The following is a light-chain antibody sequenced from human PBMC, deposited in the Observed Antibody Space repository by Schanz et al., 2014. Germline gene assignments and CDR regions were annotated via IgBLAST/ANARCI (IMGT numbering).Light chain of an antibody. V-gene: IGLV2-8*01. Sequence: QSALTQPPSASGSLGQSVTISCTGTTSDVGAYNYVSWYQQHPGKAPKLMIYEVSKRPSGVPDRFSGSKSGNTASLTISGLQAEDEADYYCQSYDSSLSGVVFGGGTKLTVL. CDR3: QSYDSSLSGVV. CDR1: TSDVGAYNY. CDR2: EVS. J-gene: IGLJ2*01.